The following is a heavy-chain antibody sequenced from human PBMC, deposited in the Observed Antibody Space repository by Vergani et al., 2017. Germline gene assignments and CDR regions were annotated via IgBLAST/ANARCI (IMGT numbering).Heavy chain of an antibody. CDR1: GYSFNNYA. Sequence: QEQLVQSGSELKKPGASVKVSCKASGYSFNNYAIHLVRQAPGQGLEWMGWINPTTGNPTYARAFKGRVVFSLDTSISTAYLQIGSLKAEDTAVYFCARAKRGRLAVGATDSWGQGTLLTVSS. CDR3: ARAKRGRLAVGATDS. CDR2: INPTTGNP. J-gene: IGHJ4*02. D-gene: IGHD6-19*01. V-gene: IGHV7-4-1*01.